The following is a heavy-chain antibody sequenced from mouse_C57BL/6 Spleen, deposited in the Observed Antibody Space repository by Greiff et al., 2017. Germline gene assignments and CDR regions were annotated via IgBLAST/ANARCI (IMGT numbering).Heavy chain of an antibody. CDR3: ARFPIYYYGSIYAMDY. D-gene: IGHD1-1*01. J-gene: IGHJ4*01. V-gene: IGHV1-26*01. CDR1: GYTFTDYY. Sequence: EVQLQQSGPELVKPGASVKISCKASGYTFTDYYMNWVKQSHGKSLEWIGDINPNNGGTSYNQKFKGKATLTVDKSSSTAYMELRSLTSEDSAVYYCARFPIYYYGSIYAMDYWGQGTSVTVSS. CDR2: INPNNGGT.